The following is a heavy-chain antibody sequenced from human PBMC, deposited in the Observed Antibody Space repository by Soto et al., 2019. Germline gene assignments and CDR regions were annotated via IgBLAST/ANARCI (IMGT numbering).Heavy chain of an antibody. Sequence: ASVKVSSKASGYTFTSYCISWVRQAPGQGLEWMGWISAYNGNTNYAQKLQGRVTMTTDTSTSTAYMELRSLRSDDTAVYYCARDFRIEGSSWYPGWFDPWGQGTLVTVSS. CDR3: ARDFRIEGSSWYPGWFDP. V-gene: IGHV1-18*01. CDR2: ISAYNGNT. CDR1: GYTFTSYC. D-gene: IGHD6-13*01. J-gene: IGHJ5*02.